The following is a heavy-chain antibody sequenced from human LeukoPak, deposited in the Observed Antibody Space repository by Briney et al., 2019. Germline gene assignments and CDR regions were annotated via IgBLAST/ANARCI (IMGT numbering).Heavy chain of an antibody. D-gene: IGHD3-10*01. Sequence: KPSETLSLTCTVSGGSISSYYWSWIRQHPGKGLEWIGYIYYIGSTYYSPSLKSRVTISADTSKNQFSLKLSSVTAADTAVYYCASKMGSGNYFDYWGQGTLVTVSS. CDR1: GGSISSYY. CDR2: IYYIGST. V-gene: IGHV4-59*06. CDR3: ASKMGSGNYFDY. J-gene: IGHJ4*02.